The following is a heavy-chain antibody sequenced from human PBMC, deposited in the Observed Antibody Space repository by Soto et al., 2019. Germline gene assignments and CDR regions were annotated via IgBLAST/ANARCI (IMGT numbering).Heavy chain of an antibody. CDR1: GFTFSSYA. CDR2: ISGSGGST. V-gene: IGHV3-23*01. J-gene: IGHJ3*02. CDR3: AKEGYSSSSLGIKDAFDI. Sequence: GGSLRLSCAASGFTFSSYAMSWVRQAPGKGLEWVSAISGSGGSTYYADSVKGRFTISRDNSKNTLYLQMNSLRAEDTAVYYCAKEGYSSSSLGIKDAFDIWGQGTMVTVSS. D-gene: IGHD6-6*01.